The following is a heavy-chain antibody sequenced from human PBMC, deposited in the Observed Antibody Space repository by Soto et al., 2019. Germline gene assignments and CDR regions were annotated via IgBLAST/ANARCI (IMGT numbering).Heavy chain of an antibody. Sequence: SETLSLTCGVSGGSVISSSWWTWVGQSPTKGLEWIGEIYHAGSPNYNPSFQSRISISLDKSKNSFSLRLTSVTAADAAIYYCARGSSFRGDFDVWGQGTTVTVSS. CDR3: ARGSSFRGDFDV. D-gene: IGHD2-21*01. J-gene: IGHJ3*01. CDR1: GGSVISSSW. CDR2: IYHAGSP. V-gene: IGHV4-4*02.